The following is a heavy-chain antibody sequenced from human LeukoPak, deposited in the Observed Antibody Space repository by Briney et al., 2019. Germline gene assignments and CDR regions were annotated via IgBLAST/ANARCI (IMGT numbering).Heavy chain of an antibody. J-gene: IGHJ4*02. V-gene: IGHV3-66*01. D-gene: IGHD4-17*01. CDR2: IYTGGST. Sequence: QPGGSLRLSCAASGFTVSTNYLSWVRQAPGKGLEWVSIIYTGGSTYYADSVKGRFIISRDNSKSTVYLQMNSLRGEDTAVYYCARMESTTVTAIDYWGQGTLVTVSS. CDR1: GFTVSTNY. CDR3: ARMESTTVTAIDY.